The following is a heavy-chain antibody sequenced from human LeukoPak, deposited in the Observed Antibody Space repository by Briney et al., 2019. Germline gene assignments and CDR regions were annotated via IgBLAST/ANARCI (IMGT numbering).Heavy chain of an antibody. CDR1: GVTFSGSA. Sequence: GGSLRLSCAASGVTFSGSAMHWVRQASGKGLEWVGRIRSKANSYATAYAAAVKGRCTISRDESKNTAYLQMNSLKTEDTAVYYCTRHSDTVTTRYYYYYYGMDVWGQGTTVTASS. CDR3: TRHSDTVTTRYYYYYYGMDV. D-gene: IGHD4-17*01. CDR2: IRSKANSYAT. J-gene: IGHJ6*02. V-gene: IGHV3-73*01.